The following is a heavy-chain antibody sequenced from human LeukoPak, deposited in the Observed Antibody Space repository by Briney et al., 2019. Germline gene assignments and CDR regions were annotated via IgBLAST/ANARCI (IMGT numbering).Heavy chain of an antibody. V-gene: IGHV4-39*07. CDR3: ARVTRYDASRDYLYMDV. CDR2: IHYGGTV. D-gene: IGHD2-21*02. Sequence: SETLSLTCIVSHGSISGTPYYWGWFRQSPGKGPEWIGNIHYGGTVYYNPSLKSSVTISVDPSKNQFSLNLYSVTAADTALYFCARVTRYDASRDYLYMDVWGKGTTV. J-gene: IGHJ6*03. CDR1: HGSISGTPYY.